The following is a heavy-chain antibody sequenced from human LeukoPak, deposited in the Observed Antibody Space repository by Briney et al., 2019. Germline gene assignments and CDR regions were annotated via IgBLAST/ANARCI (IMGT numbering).Heavy chain of an antibody. CDR1: GFTFSSYS. J-gene: IGHJ5*02. V-gene: IGHV3-21*01. CDR2: ISSSSSYI. Sequence: GGSLRLSCAASGFTFSSYSMNWVRQAPGKGLEWVSSISSSSSYIYYAVSVKGRFTISRDNAKNSLYLQMNSLRAEDTAVYYCARGIDSSSLNWFDPWGQGTLVTVSS. CDR3: ARGIDSSSLNWFDP. D-gene: IGHD6-13*01.